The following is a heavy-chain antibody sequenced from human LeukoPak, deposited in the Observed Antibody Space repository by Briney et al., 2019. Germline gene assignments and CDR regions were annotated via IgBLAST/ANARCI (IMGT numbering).Heavy chain of an antibody. D-gene: IGHD3-3*01. V-gene: IGHV6-1*01. CDR1: GDSVSSNSAA. CDR2: TYYRSKWYN. J-gene: IGHJ6*02. Sequence: SQTLSLTCAISGDSVSSNSAAWNWIRQSPSRGLEWLGRTYYRSKWYNDYAVSVKSRITINPDTSKNQFSLQLNSVTPEDTAVYYCARDSSPKYYDFWSGYYDGMDVWGQGTTVTVS. CDR3: ARDSSPKYYDFWSGYYDGMDV.